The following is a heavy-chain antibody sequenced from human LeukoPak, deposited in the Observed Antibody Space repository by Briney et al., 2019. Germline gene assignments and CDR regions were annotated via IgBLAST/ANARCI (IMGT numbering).Heavy chain of an antibody. CDR3: ARAQGLLRYFDWSPSHDAFDI. CDR1: GFTFSSYD. D-gene: IGHD3-9*01. Sequence: GGSLRLSCAASGFTFSSYDMHWVRQAPGKGLEWVSAIGTAGDPYYPGSVKGRFTISRENAKNSSYLQMNSLRAGDTAVYYCARAQGLLRYFDWSPSHDAFDIWGQGTMVTVSS. V-gene: IGHV3-13*05. J-gene: IGHJ3*02. CDR2: IGTAGDP.